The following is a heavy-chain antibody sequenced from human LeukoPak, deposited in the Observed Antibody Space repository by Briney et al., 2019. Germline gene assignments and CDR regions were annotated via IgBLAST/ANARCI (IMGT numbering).Heavy chain of an antibody. Sequence: GGSLRLSCAASGFTFSSYSMNWVRQAPGKGLEWVSSISSSSSYIYYAVSVKGRFTISRDNAKNSLYLQMNSLRAEDTAVYYCASSDFWSGYYDYWGQGTLVTVSS. CDR2: ISSSSSYI. V-gene: IGHV3-21*01. D-gene: IGHD3-3*01. CDR3: ASSDFWSGYYDY. CDR1: GFTFSSYS. J-gene: IGHJ4*02.